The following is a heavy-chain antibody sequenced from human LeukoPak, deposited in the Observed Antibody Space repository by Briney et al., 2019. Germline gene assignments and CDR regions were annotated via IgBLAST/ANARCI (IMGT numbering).Heavy chain of an antibody. CDR1: GFTFSSYA. CDR2: ISGSGGNT. D-gene: IGHD6-19*01. CDR3: AKTGPYSSGWYGYFDY. V-gene: IGHV3-23*01. Sequence: GGSLRLSCAASGFTFSSYAMTWVRQAPGKGLEWVSTISGSGGNTYYADSVKGRFTISRDNSKNTLYLQMNSLRAEDTAVYYCAKTGPYSSGWYGYFDYWGQGTLVTVSS. J-gene: IGHJ4*02.